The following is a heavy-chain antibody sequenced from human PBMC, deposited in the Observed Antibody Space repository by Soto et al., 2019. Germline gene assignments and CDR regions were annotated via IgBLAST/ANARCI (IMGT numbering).Heavy chain of an antibody. CDR3: ARGPSTVRSSSWDPPFYQH. Sequence: SETLSLTCAVYGGSFSGYYWSWIRQPPGKGLEWIGEINHSGSTNYNPSLKSRVTISVDTSKNQFSLKLSSVTAADTAVYYCARGPSTVRSSSWDPPFYQHWGQGTLVTVSS. J-gene: IGHJ1*01. D-gene: IGHD6-13*01. CDR2: INHSGST. CDR1: GGSFSGYY. V-gene: IGHV4-34*01.